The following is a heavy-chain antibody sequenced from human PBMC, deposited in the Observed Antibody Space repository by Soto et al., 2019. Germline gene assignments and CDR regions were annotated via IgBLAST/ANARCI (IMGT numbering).Heavy chain of an antibody. V-gene: IGHV4-59*01. CDR3: ARPTYRGYSGYDPFHI. CDR2: IYYSGST. J-gene: IGHJ3*02. Sequence: PSETLSLTCTVSGGSISTYYWSWIRQPPGKGLEWIGYIYYSGSTNYNPSLKSRVTISVDTSKNQFSLKLSSVAAADTAVYYCARPTYRGYSGYDPFHIWGQGTMVTVSS. CDR1: GGSISTYY. D-gene: IGHD5-12*01.